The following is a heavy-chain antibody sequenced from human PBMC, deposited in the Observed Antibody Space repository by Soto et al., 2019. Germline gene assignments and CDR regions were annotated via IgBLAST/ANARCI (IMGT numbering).Heavy chain of an antibody. J-gene: IGHJ5*02. D-gene: IGHD3-10*01. Sequence: QVQLVQSGAEVKKPGASVKVSCKASGYTFTGYYMHWVRQAPGQGLEWMGWINPNSGGTNYAQKFQGWVTMTRDTSISTAYMELRRLRSDDTAVYYCARFVTGFGEFGSVYNWFDPWGQGTLVTVSS. V-gene: IGHV1-2*04. CDR1: GYTFTGYY. CDR3: ARFVTGFGEFGSVYNWFDP. CDR2: INPNSGGT.